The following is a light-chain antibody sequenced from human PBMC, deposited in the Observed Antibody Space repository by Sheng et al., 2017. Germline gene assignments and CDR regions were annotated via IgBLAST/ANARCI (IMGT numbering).Light chain of an antibody. J-gene: IGKJ4*01. CDR2: DAS. V-gene: IGKV3D-15*01. CDR1: QSVSSA. Sequence: EIVMTQSPATLPVSPGERATLSCRASQSVSSALAWYQQKPGQPPRLLIQDASNRATGIPARFSGSGSGTDFSLTISSLEPEDFAVYYCQQYDKWPLTFGGGTKVEIK. CDR3: QQYDKWPLT.